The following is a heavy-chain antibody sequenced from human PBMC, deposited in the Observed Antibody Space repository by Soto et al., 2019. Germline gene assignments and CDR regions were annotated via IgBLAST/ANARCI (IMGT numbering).Heavy chain of an antibody. J-gene: IGHJ4*02. V-gene: IGHV3-33*01. D-gene: IGHD3-16*02. CDR2: IWYDGTNK. CDR1: GFTFSSID. Sequence: QVQLVESGGGVVQPGRSLRLSCAASGFTFSSIDMHWVRQAPGKGLEWVALIWYDGTNKYYADSVKGRFTISRDNXKTTLYLQMNSLRDEDTAVYYCATRGGGTYPVFDYWGQGTLVTVSS. CDR3: ATRGGGTYPVFDY.